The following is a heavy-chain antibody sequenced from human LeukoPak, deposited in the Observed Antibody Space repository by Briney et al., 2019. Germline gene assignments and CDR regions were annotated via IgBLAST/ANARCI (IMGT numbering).Heavy chain of an antibody. CDR1: GFTFNKYA. CDR3: AKVAKYYYGSETYYFFEH. Sequence: GGSLRLSCAASGFTFNKYAMSWVRQAPGKGLEWVANINQDGTEKYYVDSVKGRFTISRDDAKSSLYLQMNSLRVEDTAVYYCAKVAKYYYGSETYYFFEHWGQGTPATASS. CDR2: INQDGTEK. J-gene: IGHJ4*02. D-gene: IGHD3-10*01. V-gene: IGHV3-7*01.